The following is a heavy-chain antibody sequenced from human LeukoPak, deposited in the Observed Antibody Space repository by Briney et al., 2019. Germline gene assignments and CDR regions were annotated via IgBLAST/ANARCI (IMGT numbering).Heavy chain of an antibody. J-gene: IGHJ4*02. CDR3: ARGQEFDDGVFDS. CDR2: IRSNGATA. D-gene: IGHD1-1*01. CDR1: GSSFSRFA. Sequence: GGSLRLSCAASGSSFSRFAMTWVRQAPGKGLEWVSTIRSNGATASNADSVKGRFTISRDNSKNTVYLQVNSLRVEDTAIYYCARGQEFDDGVFDSWGQGTLVTVSS. V-gene: IGHV3-23*01.